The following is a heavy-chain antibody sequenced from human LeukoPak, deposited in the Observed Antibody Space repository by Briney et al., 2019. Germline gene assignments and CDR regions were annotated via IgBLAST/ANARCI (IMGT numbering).Heavy chain of an antibody. CDR3: AKVVRLRITIFGVVNPFDY. J-gene: IGHJ4*02. D-gene: IGHD3-3*01. CDR2: INWNGGST. Sequence: GGSLRLSCAASGFTFDDYGMSWVRQAPGKGLEWVSGINWNGGSTGYADSVKGRFTISRDNSKNTLYLQMNSLRAEDTAVYYCAKVVRLRITIFGVVNPFDYWGQGTLVTVSS. CDR1: GFTFDDYG. V-gene: IGHV3-20*04.